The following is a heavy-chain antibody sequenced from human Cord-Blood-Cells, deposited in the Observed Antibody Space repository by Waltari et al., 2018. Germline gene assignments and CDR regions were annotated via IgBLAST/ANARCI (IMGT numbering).Heavy chain of an antibody. CDR2: IYYSGST. J-gene: IGHJ3*02. D-gene: IGHD6-13*01. V-gene: IGHV4-59*01. CDR1: GGSISSYY. CDR3: ARVSSSWYLDAFDI. Sequence: QVQLQESGPGLVKPSETLSLTCIVSGGSISSYYWSWIRQPPGKGLEWIGYIYYSGSTNYNPSLKSRVTISVDTSKNQFSLKLSSVTAADTAVYYCARVSSSWYLDAFDIWGQGTMVTVSS.